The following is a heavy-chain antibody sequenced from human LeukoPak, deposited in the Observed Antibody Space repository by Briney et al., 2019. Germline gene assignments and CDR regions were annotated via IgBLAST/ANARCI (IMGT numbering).Heavy chain of an antibody. CDR3: ARDTIMITFGGVPDY. Sequence: QPGGSLRLSCAASGFTFTSYWMSWVRQAPGKGPEWVANIKQDGSEKYYVDSVKGRFTISRDNAKNSLYLQMNSLRAEDTAVYYCARDTIMITFGGVPDYWGQGTLVTVSS. CDR2: IKQDGSEK. V-gene: IGHV3-7*01. CDR1: GFTFTSYW. J-gene: IGHJ4*02. D-gene: IGHD3-16*01.